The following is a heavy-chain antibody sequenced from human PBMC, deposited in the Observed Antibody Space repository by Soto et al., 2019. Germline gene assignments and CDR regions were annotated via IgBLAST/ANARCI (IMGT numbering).Heavy chain of an antibody. CDR1: GYSFTRHD. J-gene: IGHJ6*02. CDR2: INPSSGNT. CDR3: AREGSLFSGVIVFYGMDV. Sequence: QVQLVQSGAEVKKPGASVKVSCKASGYSFTRHDINWVRQAPGQGLEWMGWINPSSGNTGYAQRFLGRLTMTTETSTSTAYMELSGLKSEDTAIYYCAREGSLFSGVIVFYGMDVWGQGTTVTVPS. D-gene: IGHD2-21*01. V-gene: IGHV1-8*01.